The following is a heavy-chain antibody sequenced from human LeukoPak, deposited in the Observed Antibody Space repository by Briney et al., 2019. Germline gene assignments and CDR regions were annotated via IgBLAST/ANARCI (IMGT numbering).Heavy chain of an antibody. D-gene: IGHD2-15*01. CDR3: ARGGWRIANWFDP. CDR1: GGSISSYY. CDR2: IYYSGNT. J-gene: IGHJ5*02. V-gene: IGHV4-59*01. Sequence: SETLSLTCTVSGGSISSYYWSWIRQPPGMGLEWIGYIYYSGNTNYNPSLKSRVTISVDTSKNQFSLKLSSVTAADTAVYYCARGGWRIANWFDPWGQGTLVTVSS.